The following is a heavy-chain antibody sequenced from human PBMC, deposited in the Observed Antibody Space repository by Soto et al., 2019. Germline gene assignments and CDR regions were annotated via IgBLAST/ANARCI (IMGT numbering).Heavy chain of an antibody. CDR1: GGSISSYY. V-gene: IGHV4-59*01. Sequence: SETLSLTCTVSGGSISSYYWSWIRQPPGKGLEWIGYIYYSGSTNYNPSLKSRVTISVDTSKNQFSPKLSSVTAADTAVYYCARTSVGSGFYYYCYGMDVWGQGTTVTVSS. CDR3: ARTSVGSGFYYYCYGMDV. J-gene: IGHJ6*02. D-gene: IGHD3-10*01. CDR2: IYYSGST.